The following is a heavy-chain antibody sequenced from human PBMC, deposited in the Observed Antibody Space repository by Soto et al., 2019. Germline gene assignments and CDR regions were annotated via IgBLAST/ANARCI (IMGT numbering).Heavy chain of an antibody. CDR1: GYTFTSYA. CDR3: AREVAAADPYYGMDV. D-gene: IGHD6-13*01. J-gene: IGHJ6*02. Sequence: ASVKVSCKASGYTFTSYAMHWVRQAPGQRLEWMGWINAGNGNTKYSQKFQVRVTITRDTSASTAYMELSRLRSEDTAVYYCAREVAAADPYYGMDVWGQGTTVTVSS. CDR2: INAGNGNT. V-gene: IGHV1-3*01.